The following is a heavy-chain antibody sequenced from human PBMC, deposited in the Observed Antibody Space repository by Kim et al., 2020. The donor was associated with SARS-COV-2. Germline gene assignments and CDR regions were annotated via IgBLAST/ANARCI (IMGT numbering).Heavy chain of an antibody. J-gene: IGHJ4*02. Sequence: GESLKISCKGSGYSFTSYWISWVRQMPGKGLEWMGRIDPSDSYTNYSPSFQGHVTISADKSISTAYLQWSSLKASDTAMYYCARHKYSSSWYGAYWGDYWGQGTLVTVSS. D-gene: IGHD6-13*01. V-gene: IGHV5-10-1*01. CDR2: IDPSDSYT. CDR3: ARHKYSSSWYGAYWGDY. CDR1: GYSFTSYW.